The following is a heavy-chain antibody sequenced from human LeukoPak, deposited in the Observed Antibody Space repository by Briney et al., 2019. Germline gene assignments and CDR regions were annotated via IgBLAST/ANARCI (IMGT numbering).Heavy chain of an antibody. D-gene: IGHD6-13*01. V-gene: IGHV4-4*07. CDR2: IYTSGST. CDR1: GGSISSYY. J-gene: IGHJ4*02. CDR3: ARDLPYSSNWNGLDY. Sequence: SETLPLTCTVSGGSISSYYWSWIRQPAGKGLEWIGRIYTSGSTDYNPSLKSRVTVSVDTSKNQFSLKLGSVTAADTAVYYCARDLPYSSNWNGLDYWGQGTLVTVSS.